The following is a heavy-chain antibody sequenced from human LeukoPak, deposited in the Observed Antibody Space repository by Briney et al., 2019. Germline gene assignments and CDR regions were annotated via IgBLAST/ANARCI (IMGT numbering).Heavy chain of an antibody. CDR1: GFTFSTSL. V-gene: IGHV3-74*01. J-gene: IGHJ4*02. CDR2: INTDGNTR. Sequence: GGSLRLSCATSGFTFSTSLMHWVRHAPGKGLVWVSRINTDGNTRYYADSVKSRFTISRDNAKNTLYLQINSLRAEDTAVYYCVRDMGYYDKVWGQGTVVTVSS. CDR3: VRDMGYYDKV. D-gene: IGHD3-22*01.